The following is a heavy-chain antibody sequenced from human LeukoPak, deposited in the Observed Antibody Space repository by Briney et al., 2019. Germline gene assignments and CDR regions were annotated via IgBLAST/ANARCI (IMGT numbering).Heavy chain of an antibody. CDR1: GFTFSNYW. J-gene: IGHJ4*02. CDR3: VRDNYGVDY. V-gene: IGHV3-74*01. Sequence: QPGGSLRLSCAASGFTFSNYWMQWVRQAPGKGLVWLSHITSDGSTTTYADSVKGRFTTSRDNAKNTLYLQMNSLRAEDTAVYYCVRDNYGVDYWGRGTLVTVSS. CDR2: ITSDGSTT. D-gene: IGHD4-11*01.